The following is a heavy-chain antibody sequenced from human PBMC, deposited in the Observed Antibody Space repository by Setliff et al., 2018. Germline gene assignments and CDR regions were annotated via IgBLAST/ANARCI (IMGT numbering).Heavy chain of an antibody. CDR3: ARDQSPHYYHPASGDAFDS. CDR2: IIPIFGAA. Sequence: SVKVSCKISGDTFRTYSINWVRQATGQGLEWMGGIIPIFGAADYAQKFQGRVTITTNESASTSYMELISLRSDDTAVYYCARDQSPHYYHPASGDAFDSWGQGTLVTVSS. V-gene: IGHV1-69*05. D-gene: IGHD1-26*01. J-gene: IGHJ3*01. CDR1: GDTFRTYS.